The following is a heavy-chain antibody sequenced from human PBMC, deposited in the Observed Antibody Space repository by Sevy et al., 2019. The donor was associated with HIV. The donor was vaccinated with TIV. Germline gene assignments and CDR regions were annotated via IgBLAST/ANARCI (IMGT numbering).Heavy chain of an antibody. Sequence: GGSLRLSCAASGFTFSSYDMHWVRQATGKGLEWVSAIGTAGDTYYPGSVKGRFTISRENAKNSLYLQMNSLRAGDTVVYYCARAYSITMVRGTLRGYYYYYGMDVWGQGTTVTVSS. CDR2: IGTAGDT. D-gene: IGHD3-10*01. J-gene: IGHJ6*02. CDR1: GFTFSSYD. CDR3: ARAYSITMVRGTLRGYYYYYGMDV. V-gene: IGHV3-13*01.